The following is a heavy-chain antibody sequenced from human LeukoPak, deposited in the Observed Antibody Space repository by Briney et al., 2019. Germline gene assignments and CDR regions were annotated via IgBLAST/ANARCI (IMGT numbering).Heavy chain of an antibody. Sequence: SETLSLTCTVSGGSISSYYWSWIRQPPGKGLEWIGYIYYSGSTNYNPSLKSRVTISVDTSKNQFSLKLSFVTAADTAVYYCARGYSSSSTSPFDYWGQGTLVTVSS. V-gene: IGHV4-59*01. CDR3: ARGYSSSSTSPFDY. CDR1: GGSISSYY. CDR2: IYYSGST. J-gene: IGHJ4*02. D-gene: IGHD6-13*01.